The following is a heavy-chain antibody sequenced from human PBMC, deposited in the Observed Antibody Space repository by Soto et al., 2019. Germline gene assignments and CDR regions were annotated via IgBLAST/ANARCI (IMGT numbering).Heavy chain of an antibody. Sequence: QVQLVESGGGVVQPGKSLRLSCAASGFHFRTYAMHWVRQAPDTGLEWVALISSTGSKQVYLDSVKGRFTISRDNSKNTLFLQMDSLRVEDTAVYFCVTDRDSGGQGGFDSWGQGTLVTVSS. V-gene: IGHV3-30*03. CDR1: GFHFRTYA. CDR2: ISSTGSKQ. D-gene: IGHD1-26*01. CDR3: VTDRDSGGQGGFDS. J-gene: IGHJ5*01.